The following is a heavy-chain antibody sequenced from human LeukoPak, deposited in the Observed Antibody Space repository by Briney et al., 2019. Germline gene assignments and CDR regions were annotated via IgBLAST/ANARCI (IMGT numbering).Heavy chain of an antibody. V-gene: IGHV1-18*01. CDR2: ISGYNGNT. CDR1: GYTFTGYG. D-gene: IGHD3-22*01. Sequence: ASVKVSCKASGYTFTGYGISWVRQAPGQGLEWMGWISGYNGNTNYAQKFQGRVTMTTDTSTSTAYMELTSLRSDDTAVYYCARDRVTMIVVVGLSNAFDIWGQGTMVTVSS. J-gene: IGHJ3*02. CDR3: ARDRVTMIVVVGLSNAFDI.